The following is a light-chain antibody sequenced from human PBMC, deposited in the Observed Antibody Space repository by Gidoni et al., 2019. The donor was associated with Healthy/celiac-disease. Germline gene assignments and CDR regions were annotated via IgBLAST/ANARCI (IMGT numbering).Light chain of an antibody. CDR1: SSDVGGYNY. J-gene: IGLJ1*01. V-gene: IGLV2-14*01. Sequence: QSALTQPASVSGSPGQSITISCTGTSSDVGGYNYVSWYQQHPGKAPKLMIYEVSHRPPGVSNRFSGSKSGNTASLTISGLQAEDEADYYCTSYTSSSTLVFGTGTKVTVL. CDR2: EVS. CDR3: TSYTSSSTLV.